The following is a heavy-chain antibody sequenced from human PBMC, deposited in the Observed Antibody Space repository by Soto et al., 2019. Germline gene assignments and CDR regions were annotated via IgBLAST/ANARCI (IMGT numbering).Heavy chain of an antibody. CDR1: GGSISSYY. J-gene: IGHJ5*02. CDR2: IYFSGST. D-gene: IGHD5-18*01. CDR3: ARLVWSYGTWFDP. Sequence: SETLSLTCTVSGGSISSYYWSWIRQPPGKGLEWIGYIYFSGSTNYNPSLKSRVTISVDTSKNQFSLKLSSVTAADTAVYYCARLVWSYGTWFDPWGQGTLVTVSS. V-gene: IGHV4-59*08.